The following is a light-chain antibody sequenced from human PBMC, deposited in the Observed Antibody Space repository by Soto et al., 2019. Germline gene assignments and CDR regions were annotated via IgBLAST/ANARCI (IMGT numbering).Light chain of an antibody. CDR2: RDS. CDR1: NSGSKN. V-gene: IGLV3-9*01. CDR3: QVWDRGTVV. Sequence: SYELTQPLSVSVALGQTARITCGGNNSGSKNEHWYQQKPGQAPVLVIYRDSNRPSGIPERFSGSNTGNTATLTTSRAQDGDEADYYCQVWDRGTVVFGGGTKLTVL. J-gene: IGLJ2*01.